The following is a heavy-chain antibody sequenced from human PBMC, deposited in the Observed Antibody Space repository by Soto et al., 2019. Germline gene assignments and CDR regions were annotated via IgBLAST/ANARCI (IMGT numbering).Heavy chain of an antibody. J-gene: IGHJ6*02. CDR1: VYSFPSYW. V-gene: IGHV5-10-1*01. Sequence: GVSLRISWKGAVYSFPSYWISWVRDIHVKGLEWMGRIDPSDSYTNYSPSFQGHVTISADKSISTAYLQWSSLKASDTAMYYCARQGLDPPYYYYGMDVWGQGTTVPV. D-gene: IGHD3-3*01. CDR3: ARQGLDPPYYYYGMDV. CDR2: IDPSDSYT.